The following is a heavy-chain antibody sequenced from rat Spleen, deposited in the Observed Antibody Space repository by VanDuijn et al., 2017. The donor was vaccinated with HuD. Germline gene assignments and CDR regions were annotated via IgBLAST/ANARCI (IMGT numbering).Heavy chain of an antibody. D-gene: IGHD1-6*01. CDR1: GFTFSNFP. Sequence: EVQLVESGGGLVQPGRSMKLSCAASGFTFSNFPMAWVRQAPTKGLEWVATINTSGGTTYYPDSVKDRFTISRDNAQSALYLHMNSLRSEDTATYYCARGGFFRYWGQGVMVTVSS. CDR3: ARGGFFRY. J-gene: IGHJ2*01. CDR2: INTSGGTT. V-gene: IGHV5-46*01.